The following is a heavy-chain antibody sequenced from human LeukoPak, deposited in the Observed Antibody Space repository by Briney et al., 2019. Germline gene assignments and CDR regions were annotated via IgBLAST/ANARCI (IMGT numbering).Heavy chain of an antibody. CDR3: ARGVQLWLRDASDI. Sequence: PGGSLRLSCAASGFTFSSYSMNWVRQAPGKGLEWVSSISSSSSYIYYADSVKGRFTISRDNAKNSLYLQMNSPRAEDTAVYYCARGVQLWLRDASDIWGQGTMVTVSS. J-gene: IGHJ3*02. D-gene: IGHD5-18*01. V-gene: IGHV3-21*01. CDR1: GFTFSSYS. CDR2: ISSSSSYI.